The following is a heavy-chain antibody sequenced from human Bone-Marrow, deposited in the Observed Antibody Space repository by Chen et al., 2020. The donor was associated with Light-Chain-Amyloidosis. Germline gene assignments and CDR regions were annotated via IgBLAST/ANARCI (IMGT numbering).Heavy chain of an antibody. J-gene: IGHJ6*03. CDR3: AKDLNVARGVLADYYYMDV. D-gene: IGHD3-10*01. V-gene: IGHV3-9*01. Sequence: EVRLVESGGGLVQPGRSLRRSCAASGLTFNTYAMHWVRQAPGKGPEWVSGITWNSATTAYADPVKGRFIISRDNGKNFLYLHMNSLRTEDTALYYCAKDLNVARGVLADYYYMDVWGKGPTVIVSS. CDR2: ITWNSATT. CDR1: GLTFNTYA.